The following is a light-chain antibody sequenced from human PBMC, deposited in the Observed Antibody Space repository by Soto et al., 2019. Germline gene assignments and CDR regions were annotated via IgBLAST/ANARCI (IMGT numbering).Light chain of an antibody. J-gene: IGKJ1*01. Sequence: EIVLTQSPGSLSLSPGDGATHSCRASQSVSSSFLAWYQQKPGQAPRLLIYGASSRATGIPDRFSGSGSGTDFTLTISRLEPEDFAVYYCQQYGSSPRTFGQGTKVEIK. CDR1: QSVSSSF. CDR3: QQYGSSPRT. V-gene: IGKV3-20*01. CDR2: GAS.